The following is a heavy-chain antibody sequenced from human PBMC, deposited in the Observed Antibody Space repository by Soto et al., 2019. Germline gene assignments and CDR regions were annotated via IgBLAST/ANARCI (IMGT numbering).Heavy chain of an antibody. J-gene: IGHJ4*02. Sequence: EVQLVESGGGLVQPGGSLKLSCAASGFTFSGSAMHWVRQASGKGLEWVGRIRSKANSYATAYAASVKGRFTISRDDSKNTAYLQMNSLKTEDTAVYYCTRHGSSSGWHEDYWGQGTLVTVSS. CDR3: TRHGSSSGWHEDY. CDR1: GFTFSGSA. D-gene: IGHD6-19*01. V-gene: IGHV3-73*01. CDR2: IRSKANSYAT.